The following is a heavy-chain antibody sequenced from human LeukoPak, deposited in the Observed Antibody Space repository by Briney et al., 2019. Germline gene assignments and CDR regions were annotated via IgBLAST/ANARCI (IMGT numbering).Heavy chain of an antibody. D-gene: IGHD3-22*01. Sequence: GESLKISCKGSGYSFTSYWIGWVRQMPGKGLEWMGIIYPGDSDTRYSPSFQGQVTISADKSISTAYLQWSSLKASDTAMYYCARRERATGPCDSSGTLAYWGQGTLVTVSS. CDR3: ARRERATGPCDSSGTLAY. J-gene: IGHJ4*02. V-gene: IGHV5-51*01. CDR1: GYSFTSYW. CDR2: IYPGDSDT.